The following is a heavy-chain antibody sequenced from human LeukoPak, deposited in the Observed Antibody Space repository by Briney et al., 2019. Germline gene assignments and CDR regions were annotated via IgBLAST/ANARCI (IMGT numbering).Heavy chain of an antibody. D-gene: IGHD6-13*01. CDR3: AKDRRYDRSWYGAGDY. CDR2: ISSSSSYI. V-gene: IGHV3-21*04. CDR1: GFTFSSYS. J-gene: IGHJ4*02. Sequence: GGSLRLSCAASGFTFSSYSMNWVRQAPGKGLEWVSFISSSSSYIYYADSVKGRFTISRDNSKNTLYLQMNSLSAEDTAVYYCAKDRRYDRSWYGAGDYWGQGTLVTVSS.